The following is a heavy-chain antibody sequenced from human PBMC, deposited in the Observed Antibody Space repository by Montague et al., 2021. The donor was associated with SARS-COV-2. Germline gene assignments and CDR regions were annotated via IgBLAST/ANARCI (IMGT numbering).Heavy chain of an antibody. J-gene: IGHJ2*01. Sequence: SETLSLTCTVSGGSINHYWSWIRQPPGKGLEWTGYIYYDGSSNYNPSLRSRVTISMQTSRNQVSLRLSSVTAADTALYYCARSQWHNWYFDLWGRDTLVTVSS. V-gene: IGHV4-59*11. CDR3: ARSQWHNWYFDL. CDR2: IYYDGSS. CDR1: GGSINHY. D-gene: IGHD2-8*01.